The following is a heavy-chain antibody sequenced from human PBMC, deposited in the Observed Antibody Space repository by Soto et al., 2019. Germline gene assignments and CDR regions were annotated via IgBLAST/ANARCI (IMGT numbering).Heavy chain of an antibody. CDR3: ARDAGGYQGAFDM. V-gene: IGHV1-2*02. D-gene: IGHD2-2*01. CDR2: IIPGSGDT. CDR1: GYSFFANY. Sequence: ASVKVSCKTSGYSFFANYMHWVRQAPGQGLEWMGWIIPGSGDTEYSQKFQGRVTLTRDTSISTVYMELSSLRSDDTAVYYCARDAGGYQGAFDMWGRGTMVTVSS. J-gene: IGHJ3*02.